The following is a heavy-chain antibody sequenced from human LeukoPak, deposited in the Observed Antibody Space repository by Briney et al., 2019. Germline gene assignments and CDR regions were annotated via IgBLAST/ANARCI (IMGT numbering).Heavy chain of an antibody. V-gene: IGHV5-51*01. D-gene: IGHD3-10*01. J-gene: IGHJ4*02. CDR1: GYSFTSYW. CDR3: ARLLNYYGSGSSGYVDY. CDR2: IYPDDSDT. Sequence: GESLKISCKGSGYSFTSYWIGWVRQMPGKGLEWMGIIYPDDSDTRYSPSFQGQVTMSADKSISTAYLQWSSLKASDTAMYYCARLLNYYGSGSSGYVDYWGQGTLVTVSS.